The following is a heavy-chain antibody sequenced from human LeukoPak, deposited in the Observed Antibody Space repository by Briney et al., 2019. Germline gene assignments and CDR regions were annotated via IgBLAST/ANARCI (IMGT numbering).Heavy chain of an antibody. V-gene: IGHV3-21*06. J-gene: IGHJ4*02. CDR3: ARGDPAYGSGSFDY. D-gene: IGHD3-10*01. CDR1: GFTVSSNY. Sequence: GVLRLSCAASGFTVSSNYMSWVRQAPGKGLEWVSSISSITTYIYYSDSVKGRFTISRDNAKNSLYLQVNSLRPEDTAIYYCARGDPAYGSGSFDYWGQGTLVTVSS. CDR2: ISSITTYI.